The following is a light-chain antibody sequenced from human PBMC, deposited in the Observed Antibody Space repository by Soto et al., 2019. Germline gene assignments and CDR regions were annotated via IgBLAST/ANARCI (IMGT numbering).Light chain of an antibody. J-gene: IGKJ1*01. V-gene: IGKV3-20*01. CDR3: QQYVTSPGT. CDR2: GAS. CDR1: QSVSSSY. Sequence: EIVLTQSPGTLSLSPGERATLSCSASQSVSSSYLAWYQQKPGQAPRLLIHGASSRATGIPDRFSGSGSGTDFTLTISRLEPEDFAVYYCQQYVTSPGTFGQGTKVDIK.